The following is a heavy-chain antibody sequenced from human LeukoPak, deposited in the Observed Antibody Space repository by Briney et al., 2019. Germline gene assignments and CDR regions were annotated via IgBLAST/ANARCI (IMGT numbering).Heavy chain of an antibody. CDR3: ARGPSDIAAAAVEIYFQH. CDR1: GYTFTGYY. V-gene: IGHV1-2*02. D-gene: IGHD6-13*01. CDR2: INPNSGGT. Sequence: ASVKVSCKASGYTFTGYYIHWVRQAPGQGPKWMGWINPNSGGTNYAQKFQGRVTMTRDTSISTAYMELSRLISDDTAVYYCARGPSDIAAAAVEIYFQHWGQGTVVTVSS. J-gene: IGHJ1*01.